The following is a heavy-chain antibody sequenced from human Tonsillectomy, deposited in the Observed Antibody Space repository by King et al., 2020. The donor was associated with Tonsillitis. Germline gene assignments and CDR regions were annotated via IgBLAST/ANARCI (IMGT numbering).Heavy chain of an antibody. J-gene: IGHJ4*02. D-gene: IGHD2-21*02. V-gene: IGHV3-23*04. CDR2: ISGSGDST. CDR3: AKDSWGAYCGGDCYSES. Sequence: VQLVESGGGLVQPGGSLRLSCADSGFTFSSYDMSWVRQAPGKGLEWVSAISGSGDSTYYADSVKGRFTISRDNSKNTLYLQMNSLRAEDTAGYSCAKDSWGAYCGGDCYSESWGQGTLVTVSS. CDR1: GFTFSSYD.